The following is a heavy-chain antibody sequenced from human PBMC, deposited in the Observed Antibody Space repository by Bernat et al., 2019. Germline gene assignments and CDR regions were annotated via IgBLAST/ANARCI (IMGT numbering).Heavy chain of an antibody. J-gene: IGHJ4*02. D-gene: IGHD2-15*01. V-gene: IGHV1-18*01. CDR3: ARDCSGGSCYPDQYYFDD. CDR1: GYTFTSYG. Sequence: QVQLVQSGAEVKKPGASVKVSCKASGYTFTSYGISWVRQAPGQGLEWMGWISAYNGNTNYAQKLQGRVTMTTDTSTSTAYMELRSLRSDDTAVYYCARDCSGGSCYPDQYYFDDWGQGTLVTVSS. CDR2: ISAYNGNT.